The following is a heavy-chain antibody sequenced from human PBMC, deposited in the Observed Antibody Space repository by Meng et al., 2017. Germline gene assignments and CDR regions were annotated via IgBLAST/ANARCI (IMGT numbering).Heavy chain of an antibody. CDR1: GGSISSGGYY. J-gene: IGHJ3*02. V-gene: IGHV4-31*03. CDR3: ARSAMVRGARVAFDI. Sequence: QVQGQELGPGLVKPSQTLSLTCTVSGGSISSGGYYWSWIRQHPGKGLEWIGYIYYSGSTYYNPSLKSRVTISVDTSKNQFSLKLSSVTAADTAVYYCARSAMVRGARVAFDIWGQGTMVTVSS. D-gene: IGHD3-10*01. CDR2: IYYSGST.